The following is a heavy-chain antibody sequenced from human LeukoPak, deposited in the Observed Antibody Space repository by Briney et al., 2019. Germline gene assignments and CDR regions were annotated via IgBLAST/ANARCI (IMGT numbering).Heavy chain of an antibody. CDR3: AKDDDYGDYDY. J-gene: IGHJ4*02. D-gene: IGHD4-17*01. CDR1: GFTFSTYG. Sequence: GSLRLSCAASGFTFSTYGMHWVRQAPGKGLEWVAVIWNDGSNKYYADSVKGRFTISRDNSRNTLYLQMNSLRAEDTAVYYCAKDDDYGDYDYWGRGTLVTVSS. V-gene: IGHV3-33*06. CDR2: IWNDGSNK.